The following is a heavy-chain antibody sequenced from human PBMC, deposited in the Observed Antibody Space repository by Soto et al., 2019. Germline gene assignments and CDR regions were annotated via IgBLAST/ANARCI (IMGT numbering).Heavy chain of an antibody. V-gene: IGHV4-4*07. Sequence: SETLSLTCTVSGASISSYYWSWIRQPAGKGLEWIGRIYTSGSTNYNPSLKSRVTMSVDTPKNQFSLKLSSVTAADTALYYCARVHCSSPSCSRADAFDIWGQGTMVTVSS. J-gene: IGHJ3*02. CDR3: ARVHCSSPSCSRADAFDI. CDR1: GASISSYY. D-gene: IGHD2-2*01. CDR2: IYTSGST.